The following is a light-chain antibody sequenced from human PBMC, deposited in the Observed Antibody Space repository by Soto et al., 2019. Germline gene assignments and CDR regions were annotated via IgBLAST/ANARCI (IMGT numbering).Light chain of an antibody. V-gene: IGLV1-47*02. Sequence: QSVLTQPPSASGTPGQRVTISCSGSGSNIGSNSVYWYQQLPGTAPKLLIYSNNQRPSGVPDRFSGSKSGTSASLAISGLRSEDEAGYYCAAWDDSLSGVVFGGGTKLTVL. CDR3: AAWDDSLSGVV. J-gene: IGLJ3*02. CDR2: SNN. CDR1: GSNIGSNS.